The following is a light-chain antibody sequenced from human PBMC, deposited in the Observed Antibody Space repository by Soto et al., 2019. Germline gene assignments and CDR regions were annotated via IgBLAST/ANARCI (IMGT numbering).Light chain of an antibody. CDR2: GAS. CDR3: QQSYSAPRT. Sequence: DIHMTQSPSSLPASVGDRISITCRASQSISSYLSWYQQKPGKAPKLLIYGASNLQSGVPSRFSGSGSETGFTLTISSLQPEDFATYYCQQSYSAPRTFGQGTKVDIK. V-gene: IGKV1-39*01. J-gene: IGKJ2*01. CDR1: QSISSY.